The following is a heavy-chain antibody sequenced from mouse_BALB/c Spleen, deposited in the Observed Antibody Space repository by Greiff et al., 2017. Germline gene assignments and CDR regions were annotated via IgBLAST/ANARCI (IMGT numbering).Heavy chain of an antibody. CDR3: ARGSSDFDY. CDR2: ISIGGGST. Sequence: EVKLVESGGGLVQPGGSLKLSCAASGFTFSSYTMSWVRQTPEKRLEWVAYISIGGGSTYYPDTVKGRFTISRDNAKNTLYLQMSSLKSEDTAMYYCARGSSDFDYWGQGTTLTVSS. D-gene: IGHD1-1*01. J-gene: IGHJ2*01. V-gene: IGHV5-12-2*01. CDR1: GFTFSSYT.